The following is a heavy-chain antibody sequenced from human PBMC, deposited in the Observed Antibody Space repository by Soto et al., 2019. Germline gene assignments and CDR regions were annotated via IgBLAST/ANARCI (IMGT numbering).Heavy chain of an antibody. D-gene: IGHD6-6*01. V-gene: IGHV4-34*01. CDR2: INHSGST. Sequence: QVQLQQWGAGLLKPSETLSLTCAVYGGSFSGYYWSWIRQPPGKGLEWIGEINHSGSTNYNPSLKSRVTISVDTSKNQFSLKLSSVTAADTAVYYCARVSVEPARPGYYMDVWGKGTTVTVSS. CDR3: ARVSVEPARPGYYMDV. CDR1: GGSFSGYY. J-gene: IGHJ6*03.